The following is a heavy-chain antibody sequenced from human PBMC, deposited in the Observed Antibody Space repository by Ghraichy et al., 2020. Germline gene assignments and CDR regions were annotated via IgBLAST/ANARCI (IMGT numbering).Heavy chain of an antibody. J-gene: IGHJ4*02. Sequence: GGSLRLSCAVSGLTFRTYTMKWVRQAPGKGLEWISYISNSDGTIYYADSVKGRFTISRDNSKNSLYLQMNSLRGEDTAVYYCATGGGTFWGQGTLVTVSS. V-gene: IGHV3-48*04. CDR2: ISNSDGTI. CDR3: ATGGGTF. CDR1: GLTFRTYT. D-gene: IGHD2-15*01.